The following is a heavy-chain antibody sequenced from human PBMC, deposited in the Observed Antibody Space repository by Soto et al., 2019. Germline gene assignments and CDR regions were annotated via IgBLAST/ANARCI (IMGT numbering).Heavy chain of an antibody. V-gene: IGHV3-23*01. J-gene: IGHJ6*02. CDR1: GFTFSSYA. Sequence: PGGSLRLSCTASGFTFSSYAMSWVRQAPGKGLEWVSAIRGSGGSTYYADSVKGRFTISRHNSKNTLYLQMNTLRAEDTAVYYCAKDMASTYYNMDVWGQGTTVTSP. CDR2: IRGSGGST. D-gene: IGHD2-2*01. CDR3: AKDMASTYYNMDV.